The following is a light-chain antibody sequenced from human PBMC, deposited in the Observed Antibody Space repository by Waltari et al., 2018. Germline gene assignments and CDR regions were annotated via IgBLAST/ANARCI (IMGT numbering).Light chain of an antibody. V-gene: IGKV3-20*01. Sequence: EIVLTQSPGTLSLSPGERATLSCRASQSVSRYLAWYQQKPGQAPRLLIYDGSSRATGSPDRFSGSVSGTDFSLTISRLEPEDFAVYYCQKYGSLPATFGQGTKVEIK. CDR1: QSVSRY. CDR2: DGS. CDR3: QKYGSLPAT. J-gene: IGKJ1*01.